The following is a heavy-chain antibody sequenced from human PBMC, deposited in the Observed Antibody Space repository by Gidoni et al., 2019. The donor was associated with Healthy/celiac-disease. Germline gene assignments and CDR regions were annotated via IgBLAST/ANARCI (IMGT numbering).Heavy chain of an antibody. CDR2: IYPGDSDT. CDR3: ARLAQLRYFDWLLSGAFDY. CDR1: GSIFTSYS. D-gene: IGHD3-9*01. Sequence: EVQLVQSGAEVKKPGKSLRISCKGSGSIFTSYSIGWVRQMPGKGLEWMGIIYPGDSDTRYSPSFQGQVTISADKSISTAYLQWSSLKASDTAMYYCARLAQLRYFDWLLSGAFDYWGQGTLVTVSS. J-gene: IGHJ4*02. V-gene: IGHV5-51*01.